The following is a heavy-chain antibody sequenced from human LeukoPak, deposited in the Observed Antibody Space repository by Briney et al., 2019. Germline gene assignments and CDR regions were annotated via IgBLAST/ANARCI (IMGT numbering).Heavy chain of an antibody. CDR3: ARDGNYGSGSYTTSFDY. CDR2: IYYSGST. J-gene: IGHJ4*02. Sequence: PSENLSLNCTVSGESTSGFYWNWIRQSPGKGLEWIGYIYYSGSTNYNPSLKSRVTISVDTSKNQFSLKLSSVTAADTAVYYCARDGNYGSGSYTTSFDYWGQGTLVTVSS. CDR1: GESTSGFY. D-gene: IGHD3-10*01. V-gene: IGHV4-59*12.